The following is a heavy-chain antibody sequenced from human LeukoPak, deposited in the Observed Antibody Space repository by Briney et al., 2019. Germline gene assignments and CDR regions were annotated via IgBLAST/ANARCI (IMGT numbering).Heavy chain of an antibody. CDR2: IYHSGST. CDR3: AREDNRVSGYRPLAY. J-gene: IGHJ4*02. V-gene: IGHV4-38-2*02. CDR1: GYSIRSGYY. D-gene: IGHD3-3*01. Sequence: SETLSLTCTVSGYSIRSGYYWGWIRQPPGKGLEWIGNIYHSGSTYSSPSLKSRVTISVDKSKNQFSLNLSSVTAADTAVYYCAREDNRVSGYRPLAYWGQGTLVTVSS.